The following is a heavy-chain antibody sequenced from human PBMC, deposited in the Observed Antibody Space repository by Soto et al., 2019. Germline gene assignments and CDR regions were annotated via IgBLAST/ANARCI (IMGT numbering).Heavy chain of an antibody. CDR3: ARLHGYCINTSGSGYYAMDV. CDR1: GGSISSYY. CDR2: IYYSGST. D-gene: IGHD2-2*01. V-gene: IGHV4-59*08. J-gene: IGHJ6*02. Sequence: SETLSLTCTVSGGSISSYYWSWIRQPPGKGLEWIGYIYYSGSTNYNPSPKSRVTISVDTSKNQFFLKLSSVTAADTAVYYCARLHGYCINTSGSGYYAMDVWGQGTTVTVSS.